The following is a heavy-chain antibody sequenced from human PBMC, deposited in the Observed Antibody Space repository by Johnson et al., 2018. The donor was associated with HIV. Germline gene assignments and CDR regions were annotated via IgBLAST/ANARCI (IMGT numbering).Heavy chain of an antibody. Sequence: VHLVESGGGEVQPGRSLRLSCAASGFTFSSYDMHWVRQATGKGLEWVSAIGTAGDTYYADSVKGRFTISRDNSKNTLYLQMNSLRAEDPAVYYCARGPGAFDIWGQGTMVTVSS. J-gene: IGHJ3*02. CDR3: ARGPGAFDI. CDR1: GFTFSSYD. V-gene: IGHV3-13*01. CDR2: IGTAGDT.